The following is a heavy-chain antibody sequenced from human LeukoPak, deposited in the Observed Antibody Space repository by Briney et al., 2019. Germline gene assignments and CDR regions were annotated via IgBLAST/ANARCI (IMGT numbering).Heavy chain of an antibody. CDR3: ARVTQTDWGVIHY. D-gene: IGHD3-10*01. CDR1: GGSVNRDSYY. Sequence: PSETLSLTCTVSGGSVNRDSYYWSWIRQPPGKGLEWIGYVYYTGSTNYNPSLESRVTKSVDTSRNQFSLKLSSVSAADTAIYYCARVTQTDWGVIHYWGQGTLVTVAS. J-gene: IGHJ4*02. V-gene: IGHV4-61*01. CDR2: VYYTGST.